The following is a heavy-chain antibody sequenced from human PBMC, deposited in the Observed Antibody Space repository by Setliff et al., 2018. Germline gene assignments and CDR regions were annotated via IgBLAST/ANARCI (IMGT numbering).Heavy chain of an antibody. CDR3: ARAGYELGQYNWFDP. CDR2: IYVNGGST. D-gene: IGHD2-2*01. V-gene: IGHV4-61*02. CDR1: GGSISSGGYY. Sequence: SETLSLTCTVSGGSISSGGYYWSWIRQPAGKGLEWIGRIYVNGGSTTYSPSLKSRVTISVDTSKNQFSLNLSSVTAADTAVYYCARAGYELGQYNWFDPWGQGTLVTVSS. J-gene: IGHJ5*02.